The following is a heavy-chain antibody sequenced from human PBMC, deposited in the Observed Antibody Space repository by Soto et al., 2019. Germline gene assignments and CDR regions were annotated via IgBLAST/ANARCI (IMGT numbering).Heavy chain of an antibody. J-gene: IGHJ3*02. CDR3: ARPVTYAGGAFDI. Sequence: GASVKVSCKASGGTFSSYAISWVRQAPGQGLEWMGGIIPIFGTANYAQKFQGRVTITADESTSTAYMELSSLRSEDTAVYYCARPVTYAGGAFDIWGQGTMVTVSS. D-gene: IGHD4-4*01. CDR2: IIPIFGTA. V-gene: IGHV1-69*13. CDR1: GGTFSSYA.